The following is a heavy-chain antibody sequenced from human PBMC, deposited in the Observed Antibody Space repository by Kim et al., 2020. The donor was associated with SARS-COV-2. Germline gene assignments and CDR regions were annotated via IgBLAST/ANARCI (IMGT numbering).Heavy chain of an antibody. CDR1: GFTFSSYA. Sequence: GGSLRLSCAASGFTFSSYAMSWVRQAPGKGLEWVSAISGSGGSTYYADSVKGRFTISRDNSKNTLYLQMNSLRAEDTAVYYCANSKDYGDYPDAFDIWGQGTMVTVSS. CDR3: ANSKDYGDYPDAFDI. CDR2: ISGSGGST. J-gene: IGHJ3*02. V-gene: IGHV3-23*01. D-gene: IGHD4-17*01.